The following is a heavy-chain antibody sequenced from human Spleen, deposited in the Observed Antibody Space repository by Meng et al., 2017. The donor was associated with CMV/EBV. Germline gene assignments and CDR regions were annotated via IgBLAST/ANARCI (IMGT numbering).Heavy chain of an antibody. J-gene: IGHJ4*02. CDR1: FTFGGSA. Sequence: FTFGGSAMHWVRQASGKGLEWVGRIRSKANSYATAYAASVKGRFTISRDDSKNTAYLQMNSLKTEDTAVYYCTVVPAATSVPPYFDYWGQGTLVTVSS. V-gene: IGHV3-73*01. CDR2: IRSKANSYAT. CDR3: TVVPAATSVPPYFDY. D-gene: IGHD2-2*01.